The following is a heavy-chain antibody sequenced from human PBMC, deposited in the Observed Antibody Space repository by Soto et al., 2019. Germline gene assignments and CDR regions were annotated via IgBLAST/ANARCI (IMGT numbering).Heavy chain of an antibody. V-gene: IGHV4-59*01. Sequence: PSETLSLTCTVSGGSISGYYCSWIRQPPGKGLEWIGNIYYSGSTNYKPSLKSRVTISVDTSKNQCSLKLSSVTAADTAVYYCASSAPDYYYDSSGFDNWGQGALVTVSS. CDR2: IYYSGST. CDR1: GGSISGYY. D-gene: IGHD3-22*01. CDR3: ASSAPDYYYDSSGFDN. J-gene: IGHJ4*02.